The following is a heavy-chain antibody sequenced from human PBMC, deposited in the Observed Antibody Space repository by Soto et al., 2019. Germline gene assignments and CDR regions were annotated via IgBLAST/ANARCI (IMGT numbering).Heavy chain of an antibody. V-gene: IGHV1-18*01. CDR2: ISAYNGNA. CDR3: ARDMLSMVTLPVWFDP. D-gene: IGHD5-18*01. J-gene: IGHJ5*02. Sequence: ASVKVSCKASGYSFISYGINWVRQAPGQGLEWMGWISAYNGNANYAQKVRGRVTMTTDTSTSTAYMELRSLRSDDTAVYYCARDMLSMVTLPVWFDPWGQGTLVTVSS. CDR1: GYSFISYG.